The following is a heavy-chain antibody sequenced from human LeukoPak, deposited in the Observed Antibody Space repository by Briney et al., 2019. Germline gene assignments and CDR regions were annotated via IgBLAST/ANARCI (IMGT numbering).Heavy chain of an antibody. J-gene: IGHJ4*02. CDR3: ARGNTPRYFDWLLPPYYFDY. V-gene: IGHV3-53*01. Sequence: GGSLRLSCAASGFTVSSNYMSWVRQAPGKGLEWVSVIYSGGSTYYSDSVKGRFTISRDNSKNALYLKMNSLRAEDTAVYYCARGNTPRYFDWLLPPYYFDYWGQGTLVTVSS. D-gene: IGHD3-9*01. CDR2: IYSGGST. CDR1: GFTVSSNY.